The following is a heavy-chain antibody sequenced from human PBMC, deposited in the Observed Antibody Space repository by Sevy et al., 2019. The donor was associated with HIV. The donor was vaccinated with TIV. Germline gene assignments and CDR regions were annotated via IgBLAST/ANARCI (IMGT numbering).Heavy chain of an antibody. J-gene: IGHJ4*02. CDR2: ISSSSNYI. V-gene: IGHV3-21*01. D-gene: IGHD3-22*01. CDR1: RFTFNIYS. CDR3: AREGLDSTSYHFDY. Sequence: GGSLRLSCEASRFTFNIYSMVWVRQAPGKGLEWVSSISSSSNYIYYADSVRGRFTISRDNSKNSLYLQMNSLRAEDTAVYYCAREGLDSTSYHFDYWGQGTLVTVSS.